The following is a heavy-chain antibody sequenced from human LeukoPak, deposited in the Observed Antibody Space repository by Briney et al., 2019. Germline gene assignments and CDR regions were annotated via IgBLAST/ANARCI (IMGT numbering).Heavy chain of an antibody. CDR2: IRSQIYGGTP. CDR1: GFTFGDYA. CDR3: ARKSASGNYPLDY. J-gene: IGHJ4*02. V-gene: IGHV3-49*04. D-gene: IGHD3-10*01. Sequence: GGSLRLSCTGSGFTFGDYAMTWVRQAPGKGLEWVGFIRSQIYGGTPEYAASVKGRFTISRDDSEGVAYLQMSSLRAEDTALYYCARKSASGNYPLDYWGQGTLVTVSS.